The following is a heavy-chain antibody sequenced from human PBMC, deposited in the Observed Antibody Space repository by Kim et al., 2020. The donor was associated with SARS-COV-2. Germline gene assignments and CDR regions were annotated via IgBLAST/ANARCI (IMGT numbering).Heavy chain of an antibody. J-gene: IGHJ4*02. CDR1: GFTFGDYT. V-gene: IGHV3-9*01. CDR3: AKGGGSGTYSGDY. Sequence: GGSLRLSCVGSGFTFGDYTMLWVRQAPGKGLEWVSGITNDNGIIGYVDSVRGRFTISRDNGANSLYLQMDSLRPEDTALYYCAKGGGSGTYSGDYWGQGT. CDR2: ITNDNGII. D-gene: IGHD3-10*01.